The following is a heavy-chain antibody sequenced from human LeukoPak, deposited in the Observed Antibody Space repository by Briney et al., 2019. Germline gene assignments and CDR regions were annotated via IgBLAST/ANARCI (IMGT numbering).Heavy chain of an antibody. D-gene: IGHD3-16*01. CDR1: GYVFTGFW. CDR3: ARQMYYDTTGLFDY. J-gene: IGHJ4*02. CDR2: IYPGNSET. Sequence: PGESLKISCKGSGYVFTGFWIAWVRQVPGKGLECVGIIYPGNSETHYSPSFQGQVTISVDKSITTAYLQWNSLNASDSAMYYCARQMYYDTTGLFDYWGQGALVTVSS. V-gene: IGHV5-51*01.